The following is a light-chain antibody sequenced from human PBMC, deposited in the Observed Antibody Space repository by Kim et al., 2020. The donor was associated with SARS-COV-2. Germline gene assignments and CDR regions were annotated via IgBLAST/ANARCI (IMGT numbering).Light chain of an antibody. CDR3: QQRHSWPLT. CDR1: QYINNY. Sequence: EIVLTQSPATLSLSPGERATLSCRASQYINNYLAWYQQKRGQAPRLLIYDVSNRATGTPASFSGSGSGTDFTLTISSLEPEDFAVYYCQQRHSWPLTFGGGTKVDIK. J-gene: IGKJ4*01. V-gene: IGKV3-11*01. CDR2: DVS.